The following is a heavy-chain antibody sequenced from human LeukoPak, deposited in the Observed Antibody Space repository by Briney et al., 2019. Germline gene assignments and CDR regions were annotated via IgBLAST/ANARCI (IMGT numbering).Heavy chain of an antibody. Sequence: GGSLRLSCAASGFTFNNYGMNWVRQVPGKGLEWVSVVSTSGDNGYYADSVQGRFTISRDNSKNSLYLQMNSLRAEDTAVYYCAKGGTGTTVRYFDYWGQGTLVTVSS. J-gene: IGHJ4*02. CDR1: GFTFNNYG. D-gene: IGHD1-7*01. CDR2: VSTSGDNG. CDR3: AKGGTGTTVRYFDY. V-gene: IGHV3-23*01.